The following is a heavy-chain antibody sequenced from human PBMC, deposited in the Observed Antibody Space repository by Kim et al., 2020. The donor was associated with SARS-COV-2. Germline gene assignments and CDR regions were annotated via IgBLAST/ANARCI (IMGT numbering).Heavy chain of an antibody. D-gene: IGHD3-10*01. CDR3: ARDRGDY. J-gene: IGHJ4*02. CDR2: NSGGT. Sequence: NSGGTNYAQTFEGRVTITRDTTINKAYMELSRLRSDDTAVYYCARDRGDYWGQGTLVTVSS. V-gene: IGHV1-2*02.